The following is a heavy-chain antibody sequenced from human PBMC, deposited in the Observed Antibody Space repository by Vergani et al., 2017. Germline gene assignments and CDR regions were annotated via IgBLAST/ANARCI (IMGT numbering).Heavy chain of an antibody. V-gene: IGHV1-46*01. J-gene: IGHJ4*02. CDR2: INPSGGST. D-gene: IGHD3-22*01. CDR3: ARDLLYYYDSSGHFDY. CDR1: GYTFTSYY. Sequence: QVQLVQYGAEVKKPGASVKVSCKASGYTFTSYYMHWVRQAPGQGLEWMGIINPSGGSTSYAQKFQGRVTMTRDTSTSTVYMELSSLRSEDTAVYYCARDLLYYYDSSGHFDYWGQGTLVTVSS.